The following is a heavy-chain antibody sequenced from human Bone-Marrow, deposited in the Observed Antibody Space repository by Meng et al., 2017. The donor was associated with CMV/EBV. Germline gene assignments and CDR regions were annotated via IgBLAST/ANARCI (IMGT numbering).Heavy chain of an antibody. J-gene: IGHJ4*02. Sequence: SETLSLTCTVSGGSISSYYWSWIRQPPGKGLEWLGYIYYSGSTNYNPSLKSRVTISVDTSKNQFSLKLSSVTAADTAVYYCARGRSLVSPFAYWGQGTLVTVSS. V-gene: IGHV4-59*01. CDR3: ARGRSLVSPFAY. CDR2: IYYSGST. CDR1: GGSISSYY. D-gene: IGHD3-16*02.